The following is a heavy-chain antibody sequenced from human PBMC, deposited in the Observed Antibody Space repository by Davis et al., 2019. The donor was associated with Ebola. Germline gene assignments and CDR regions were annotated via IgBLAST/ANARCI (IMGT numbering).Heavy chain of an antibody. V-gene: IGHV4-59*11. Sequence: PSETLSLICTVSDASISGHYWNWFRQPPGKGLEWIGFISGSGRTSYNPSLKSRVTISADTSKNQFSLNLSSVTAADTAVYFCSRFGEGAYWGQGTLVTVSS. CDR1: DASISGHY. CDR2: ISGSGRT. CDR3: SRFGEGAY. J-gene: IGHJ4*02. D-gene: IGHD2-21*01.